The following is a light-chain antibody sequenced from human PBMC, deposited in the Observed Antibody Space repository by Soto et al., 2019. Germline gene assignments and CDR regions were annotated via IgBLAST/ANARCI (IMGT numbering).Light chain of an antibody. CDR3: SSYTTTPTNTGV. V-gene: IGLV2-14*01. Sequence: QSALTQPASVSGSPGQSITISCTGTSSDVGAYNYVSWYQQYPGKAPKLMIYAVSNRPSGVSNRFSGSKSGNTASLTISGLQAEDEADYYCSSYTTTPTNTGVFGGGTKVTVL. J-gene: IGLJ3*02. CDR1: SSDVGAYNY. CDR2: AVS.